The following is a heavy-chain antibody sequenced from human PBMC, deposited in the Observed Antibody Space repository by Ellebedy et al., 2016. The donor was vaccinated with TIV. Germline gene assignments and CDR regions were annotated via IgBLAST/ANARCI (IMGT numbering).Heavy chain of an antibody. Sequence: GESLKISCAASGFTFRSYDIPWVRQFTGKGLEWVSAIGTAGDTYYPGAVKGRFTISRENAKNSLYLQMNSLRAGDTAVYYCARATEGLNYWGQGTLVTVSS. CDR1: GFTFRSYD. V-gene: IGHV3-13*01. CDR2: IGTAGDT. CDR3: ARATEGLNY. J-gene: IGHJ4*02. D-gene: IGHD1-14*01.